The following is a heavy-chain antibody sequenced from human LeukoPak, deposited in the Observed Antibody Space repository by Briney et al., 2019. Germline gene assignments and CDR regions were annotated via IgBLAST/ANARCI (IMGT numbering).Heavy chain of an antibody. CDR1: GYTFTGYY. CDR3: AADPHYYDSSGYYRWNWFDP. D-gene: IGHD3-22*01. J-gene: IGHJ5*02. CDR2: INPNSGGT. V-gene: IGHV1-2*02. Sequence: ASVKVSCKASGYTFTGYYMHWVRQAPGQGLEWMGWINPNSGGTNYAQKFQGRVTITRDMSTSTAYMELSSLRSEDTAVYYCAADPHYYDSSGYYRWNWFDPWGQGTLVTVSS.